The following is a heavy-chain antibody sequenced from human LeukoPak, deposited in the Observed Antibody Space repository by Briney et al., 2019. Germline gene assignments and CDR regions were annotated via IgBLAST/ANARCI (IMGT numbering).Heavy chain of an antibody. CDR1: GVSINTDY. Sequence: SETLSLTCTVSGVSINTDYWTWIRQFPGKGLEWIGYIHYSGSTTYNPSLESRVTISVDTSKNQFSLKLTSVTSADTAVYFCARDAGANAHWGQGALVTVSS. D-gene: IGHD4/OR15-4a*01. CDR2: IHYSGST. J-gene: IGHJ4*02. V-gene: IGHV4-59*01. CDR3: ARDAGANAH.